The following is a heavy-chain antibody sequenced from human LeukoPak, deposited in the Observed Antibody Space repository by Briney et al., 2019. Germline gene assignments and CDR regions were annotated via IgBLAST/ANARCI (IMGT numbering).Heavy chain of an antibody. CDR1: GGSVSSYY. D-gene: IGHD5-24*01. V-gene: IGHV4-59*08. CDR2: IYYSGST. Sequence: SETLSLTCTVSGGSVSSYYWSWIRQPPGKGLEWIGYIYYSGSTNYNPSLKSRVTISVDTSKNQFSLKLSSVTAADTAVYYCARHRTRGMASLQWLDYWGQGTLVTVSS. CDR3: ARHRTRGMASLQWLDY. J-gene: IGHJ4*02.